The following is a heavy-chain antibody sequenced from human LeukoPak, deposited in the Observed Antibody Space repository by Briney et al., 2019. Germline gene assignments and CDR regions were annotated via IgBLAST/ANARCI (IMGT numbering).Heavy chain of an antibody. CDR1: GFMFRSYA. J-gene: IGHJ4*02. V-gene: IGHV3-23*01. D-gene: IGHD3-22*01. Sequence: GGSLRLSCGVSGFMFRSYAMRWIRQAPGKGLEWVSSISGSGGSTYYADSAKGRFTISRDNSKNTVYLQMNSLRAEDTAVYYCAKDLRRGDSHGYWPSVSDYWGQGTLVTVSS. CDR2: ISGSGGST. CDR3: AKDLRRGDSHGYWPSVSDY.